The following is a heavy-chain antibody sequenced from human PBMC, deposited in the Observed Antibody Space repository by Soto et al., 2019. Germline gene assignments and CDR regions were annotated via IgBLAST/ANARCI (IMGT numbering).Heavy chain of an antibody. CDR2: AYYSGST. V-gene: IGHV4-59*01. D-gene: IGHD2-8*01. J-gene: IGHJ5*02. Sequence: SETLSLTCGVSGGSISHYYWSWIRQSPGKGLEWIGYAYYSGSTDYNPSLKSRVTMSVDTSKNQVSLKLNSVTTADTAVYYCARDRSTYGGGGTGEVKENWFDPWGPGTLVTV. CDR3: ARDRSTYGGGGTGEVKENWFDP. CDR1: GGSISHYY.